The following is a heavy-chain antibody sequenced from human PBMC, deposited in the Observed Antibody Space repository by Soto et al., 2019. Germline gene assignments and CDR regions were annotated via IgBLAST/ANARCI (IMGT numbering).Heavy chain of an antibody. Sequence: GGSLRLSCAASGFTFSSYSMNWVRQAPGKGLEWVSSISSSSSYIYYADSVKGRFTISRDNAKNSLYLQMNGLRAEDTAVYYCARDRSGRRLDYFDYWGQGTLVTVSS. J-gene: IGHJ4*02. CDR3: ARDRSGRRLDYFDY. D-gene: IGHD2-15*01. CDR2: ISSSSSYI. V-gene: IGHV3-21*01. CDR1: GFTFSSYS.